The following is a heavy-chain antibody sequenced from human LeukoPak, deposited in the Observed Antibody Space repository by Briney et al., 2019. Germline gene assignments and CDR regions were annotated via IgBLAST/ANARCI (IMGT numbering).Heavy chain of an antibody. Sequence: GGSLRLSCAASGFTFTGYAMSWVRQAPGKGLERVSVISGSAGSTIYADSVKGRFTISRDNSKNTVYLQMNSLRAEDTAVYYCARGLMYSGYYFDYWGQGTLVSVSS. J-gene: IGHJ4*02. D-gene: IGHD2-21*01. CDR2: ISGSAGST. CDR1: GFTFTGYA. V-gene: IGHV3-23*01. CDR3: ARGLMYSGYYFDY.